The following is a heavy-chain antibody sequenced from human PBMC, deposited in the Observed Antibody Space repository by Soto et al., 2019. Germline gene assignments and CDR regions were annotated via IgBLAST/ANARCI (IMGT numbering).Heavy chain of an antibody. Sequence: SVKVSCKASGYTFTGYYMHWVRQAPGQGLEWMGWINPNSGGTNYAQKFQGWVTMTRDTSISTAYMELSRLRSDDTAVYYCAREKHYDFWSGSMDVWGKGTTVTV. D-gene: IGHD3-3*01. CDR2: INPNSGGT. J-gene: IGHJ6*03. V-gene: IGHV1-2*04. CDR3: AREKHYDFWSGSMDV. CDR1: GYTFTGYY.